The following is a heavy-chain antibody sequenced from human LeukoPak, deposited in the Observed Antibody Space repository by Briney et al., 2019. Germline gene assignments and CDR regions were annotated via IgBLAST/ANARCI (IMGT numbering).Heavy chain of an antibody. J-gene: IGHJ4*02. CDR1: VGSISSNY. CDR2: IYTSGRT. D-gene: IGHD3-22*01. Sequence: SETLSLTCTVSVGSISSNYWSWIRQPAGKGLEWIGRIYTSGRTNYNPSLRSRVTMSVDTSKNQFSLKMTSVTAADTAVYYCARENDSSGYSGYHFDYWGQGTLVTVSS. CDR3: ARENDSSGYSGYHFDY. V-gene: IGHV4-4*07.